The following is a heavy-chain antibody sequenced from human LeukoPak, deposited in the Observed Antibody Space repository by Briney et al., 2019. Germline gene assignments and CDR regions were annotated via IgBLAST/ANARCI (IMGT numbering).Heavy chain of an antibody. CDR3: AKVTYGSGTYGAFDS. Sequence: GGSLRLSCAASGFTFSSYSVNWVRQAPGKGLEWVSTISGSGDYTYYADSVKGRFTICRDNYKNTLYLQMNSLRAEDTAIYYCAKVTYGSGTYGAFDSWGQGTLVTVSS. V-gene: IGHV3-23*01. J-gene: IGHJ4*02. D-gene: IGHD3-10*01. CDR1: GFTFSSYS. CDR2: ISGSGDYT.